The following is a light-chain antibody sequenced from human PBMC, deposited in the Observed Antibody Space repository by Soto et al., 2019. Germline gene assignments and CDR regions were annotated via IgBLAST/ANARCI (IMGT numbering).Light chain of an antibody. J-gene: IGKJ3*01. V-gene: IGKV1-39*01. CDR2: NTS. Sequence: IQMTHSPSSLSASVGDRVTITCRASQTINSYLHWYQQKPGKAPKLLIYNTSNLQSGVPSRFSGSGSGTDFTLTISTLQPEDFATYYCQHGGAFGPGTKVDIK. CDR1: QTINSY. CDR3: QHGGA.